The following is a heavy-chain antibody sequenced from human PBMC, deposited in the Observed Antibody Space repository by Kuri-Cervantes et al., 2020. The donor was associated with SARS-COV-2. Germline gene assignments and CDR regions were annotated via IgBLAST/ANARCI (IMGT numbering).Heavy chain of an antibody. V-gene: IGHV3-23*01. CDR3: AKVESQVEDDYLGDYWGYFDY. CDR1: GFTFSSYA. J-gene: IGHJ4*02. Sequence: GESLKISCAASGFTFSSYAMSWVRQAPGKGLEWVSAISGSGGSTYYADSVKGRFTISRDNSKNTLYLQMNSLRAEDTAVYYCAKVESQVEDDYLGDYWGYFDYWGQGTLVTVSS. CDR2: ISGSGGST. D-gene: IGHD4-17*01.